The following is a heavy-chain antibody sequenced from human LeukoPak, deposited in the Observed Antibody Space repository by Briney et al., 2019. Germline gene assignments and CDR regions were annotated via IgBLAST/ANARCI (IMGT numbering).Heavy chain of an antibody. CDR1: GFTFDDFA. Sequence: GGSLRLSCAASGFTFDDFAMNWVRQAPGKGLEWVSLISWDGGSTYYADSVKGRFTISRDNPKNTLYLQIDFLTAGDTAVYYCARSPVAGPPNYFDYLGQGTLVTVSS. J-gene: IGHJ4*02. CDR3: ARSPVAGPPNYFDY. D-gene: IGHD6-19*01. CDR2: ISWDGGST. V-gene: IGHV3-43D*04.